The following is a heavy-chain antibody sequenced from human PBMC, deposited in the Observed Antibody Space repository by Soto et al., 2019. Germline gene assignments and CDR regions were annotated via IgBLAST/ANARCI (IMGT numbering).Heavy chain of an antibody. Sequence: PPATLSLTCTVYGGSFSVYYLSWIRQPPGKGLEWIGEINHSGSTNYNPSLKSRVTISVDTSKNQFSLKLSSVTAADTAVYYCARRLGEVIFGGGMDVWGQGTTVTVSS. CDR1: GGSFSVYY. J-gene: IGHJ6*02. CDR3: ARRLGEVIFGGGMDV. V-gene: IGHV4-34*01. CDR2: INHSGST. D-gene: IGHD3-3*01.